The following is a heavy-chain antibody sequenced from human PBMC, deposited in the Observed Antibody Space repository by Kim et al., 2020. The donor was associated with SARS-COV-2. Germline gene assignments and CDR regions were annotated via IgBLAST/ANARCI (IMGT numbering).Heavy chain of an antibody. D-gene: IGHD6-13*01. Sequence: YNPSLKSRVTIAVDTSTIQFSLKVTSVTAADTAVYYCASRTQSSTWYFDYWGQGTLVTVSS. J-gene: IGHJ4*02. CDR3: ASRTQSSTWYFDY. V-gene: IGHV4-34*01.